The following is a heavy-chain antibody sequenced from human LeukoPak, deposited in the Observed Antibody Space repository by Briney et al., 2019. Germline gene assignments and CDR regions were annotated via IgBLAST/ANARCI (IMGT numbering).Heavy chain of an antibody. V-gene: IGHV4-59*02. CDR1: GGSVISYF. D-gene: IGHD3-22*01. CDR2: IYSSGST. J-gene: IGHJ3*02. Sequence: PSETLSLTCTVSGGSVISYFWSWIRQPPGKGLEWIGYIYSSGSTLYNPSLTSRVTMSVDTSKNQFSLKLSSATAADTAVYYCARDHYYDSSGYRQNDAFDIWGQGTMVTVSS. CDR3: ARDHYYDSSGYRQNDAFDI.